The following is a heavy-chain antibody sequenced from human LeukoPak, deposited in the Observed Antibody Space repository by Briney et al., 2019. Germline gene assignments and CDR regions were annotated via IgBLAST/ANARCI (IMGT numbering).Heavy chain of an antibody. CDR2: INPNSGGT. CDR3: ARDRMEEWELSTYYYYYGMDV. Sequence: ASVKVSCKASGYTFTGYYMHWVRQAPGQGLEWMGWINPNSGGTNYAQKFQGWVTMTRDTSISTAYMELSRLRSDDTAVYYCARDRMEEWELSTYYYYYGMDVWGQGTTVMVSS. J-gene: IGHJ6*02. D-gene: IGHD1-26*01. V-gene: IGHV1-2*04. CDR1: GYTFTGYY.